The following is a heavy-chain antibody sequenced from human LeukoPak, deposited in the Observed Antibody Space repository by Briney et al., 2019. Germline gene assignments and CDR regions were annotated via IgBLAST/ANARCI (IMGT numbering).Heavy chain of an antibody. D-gene: IGHD7-27*01. J-gene: IGHJ4*02. V-gene: IGHV1-69*05. CDR3: ARTKLGIGGGYFDY. Sequence: ASVQVSCKASGGTFSSYAISWVRQAPGQGLEWMGRIIPIFVAADYAQKFQGRVTITTDASTSTAYMELSSLRSEDTAVYYCARTKLGIGGGYFDYWGQGTLVTVSS. CDR1: GGTFSSYA. CDR2: IIPIFVAA.